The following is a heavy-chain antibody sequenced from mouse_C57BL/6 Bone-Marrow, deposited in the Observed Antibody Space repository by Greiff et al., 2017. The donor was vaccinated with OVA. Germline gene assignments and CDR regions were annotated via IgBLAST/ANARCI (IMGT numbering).Heavy chain of an antibody. D-gene: IGHD1-1*01. CDR1: GYTFTSYG. V-gene: IGHV1-81*01. CDR3: ARGDTTVVPHYFDY. CDR2: IYPRSGNT. Sequence: LQESGAELARPGASVKLSCKASGYTFTSYGISWVKQRTGQGLEWIGEIYPRSGNTYYNEKFKGKATLTADKSSSTAYMELRSLTSEDSAVYFCARGDTTVVPHYFDYWGQGTTLTVSS. J-gene: IGHJ2*01.